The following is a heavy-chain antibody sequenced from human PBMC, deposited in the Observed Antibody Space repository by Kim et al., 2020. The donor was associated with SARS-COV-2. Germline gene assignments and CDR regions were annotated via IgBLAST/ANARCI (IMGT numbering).Heavy chain of an antibody. CDR1: GGSVSSGSYY. J-gene: IGHJ4*02. CDR2: IYYSGST. V-gene: IGHV4-61*01. CDR3: ARVGVGYYGSGSYLFDY. Sequence: SETLSLTCTVSGGSVSSGSYYWSWIRQPPGKGLEWIGYIYYSGSTNYNPSLKSRVTISVDTSKNQFSLKLSSVTAADTAVYYCARVGVGYYGSGSYLFDYWGQGTLVTVSS. D-gene: IGHD3-10*01.